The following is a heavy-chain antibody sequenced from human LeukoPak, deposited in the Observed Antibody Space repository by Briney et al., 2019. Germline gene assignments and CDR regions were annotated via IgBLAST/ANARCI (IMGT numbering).Heavy chain of an antibody. CDR3: ALRRRLERPPYTFDP. D-gene: IGHD1-1*01. J-gene: IGHJ5*02. V-gene: IGHV1-69-2*01. Sequence: ASVKVSCNVSGYTISDYFMHWLQQAPGKGLEWMAFVDPEDGEAVIAAKFQDRVTVTADGSTDTVYMELRGLTSADTAMYFCALRRRLERPPYTFDPWGQGTLVTVSS. CDR1: GYTISDYF. CDR2: VDPEDGEA.